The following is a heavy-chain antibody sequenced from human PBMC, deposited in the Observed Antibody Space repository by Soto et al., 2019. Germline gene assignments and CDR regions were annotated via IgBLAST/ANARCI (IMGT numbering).Heavy chain of an antibody. V-gene: IGHV4-34*01. CDR1: GGSFSGYY. CDR2: INHSGST. J-gene: IGHJ6*03. Sequence: SETLSLTCAVYGGSFSGYYWSWIRQPPGKGLGWIGEINHSGSTNYNPSLKSRVTISVDTSKNQFSLKLSSVTAADTAVYYCARGQTGSSWSWGYYYYYMDVWGKGTTVTVSS. CDR3: ARGQTGSSWSWGYYYYYMDV. D-gene: IGHD6-13*01.